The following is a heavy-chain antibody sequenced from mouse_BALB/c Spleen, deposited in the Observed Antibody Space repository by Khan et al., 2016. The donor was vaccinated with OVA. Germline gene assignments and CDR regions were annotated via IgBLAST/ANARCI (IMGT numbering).Heavy chain of an antibody. CDR2: ISYSGST. D-gene: IGHD1-2*01. Sequence: EVELVESGPGLVKPSQSLSLTCTVTGYSITSGYGWNWIRQFPGNKLEWMGYISYSGSTNYNPSLKSRISITRDTPKNQFFLQLNSVTTEDTATYSCARTARIKYWGQGTTLTVSS. V-gene: IGHV3-2*02. CDR3: ARTARIKY. J-gene: IGHJ2*01. CDR1: GYSITSGYG.